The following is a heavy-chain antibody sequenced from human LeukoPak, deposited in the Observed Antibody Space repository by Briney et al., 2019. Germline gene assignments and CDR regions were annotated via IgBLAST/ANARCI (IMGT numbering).Heavy chain of an antibody. Sequence: GRSLRLSCAASGFTFSSYGIHWVRQAPGKGLEWVAVISYDGTNKYYADSVKGRFTIPRDNSKNTLYLQMNSLRAEDTAVYYCAKDFRFRFGWDGPDYWGQGTLVTVSS. J-gene: IGHJ4*02. CDR3: AKDFRFRFGWDGPDY. CDR2: ISYDGTNK. CDR1: GFTFSSYG. D-gene: IGHD3-10*01. V-gene: IGHV3-30*18.